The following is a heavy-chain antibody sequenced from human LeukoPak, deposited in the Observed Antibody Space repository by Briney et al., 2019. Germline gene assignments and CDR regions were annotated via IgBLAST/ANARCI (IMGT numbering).Heavy chain of an antibody. CDR1: GGSISSYY. CDR2: ISSSGST. V-gene: IGHV4-4*07. CDR3: ARFPGGAEYRHYYYMDV. J-gene: IGHJ6*03. Sequence: SETLSLTCTVSGGSISSYYWNWIRQPAGKGLEWIGRISSSGSTNYNPSLKSRVTVSVDTSKNQFSLKLSSVTAADTAVYYCARFPGGAEYRHYYYMDVWGTGTTVTVSS. D-gene: IGHD1-14*01.